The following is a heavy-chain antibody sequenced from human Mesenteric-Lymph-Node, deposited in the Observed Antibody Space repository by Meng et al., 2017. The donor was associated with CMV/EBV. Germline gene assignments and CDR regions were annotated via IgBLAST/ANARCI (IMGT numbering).Heavy chain of an antibody. D-gene: IGHD3-10*01. CDR1: GYTFTGYY. J-gene: IGHJ4*02. CDR2: INPNSGGT. CDR3: ARGKGNYVLWFGELGY. V-gene: IGHV1-2*02. Sequence: ASVKVSCKASGYTFTGYYMHWVRQAPGQGLEWMGWINPNSGGTNYAQKFQGRVTMTRDTSISTAYMELSRLRSDDTAVYYCARGKGNYVLWFGELGYWGQGTLVTVSS.